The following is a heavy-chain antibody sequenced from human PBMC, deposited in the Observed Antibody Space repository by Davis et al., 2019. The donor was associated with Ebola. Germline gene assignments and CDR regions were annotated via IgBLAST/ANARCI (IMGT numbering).Heavy chain of an antibody. CDR1: GGSISSYY. J-gene: IGHJ3*02. CDR2: IYYSGST. CDR3: ARFMSDSSGYYWGTFDI. D-gene: IGHD3-22*01. V-gene: IGHV4-59*12. Sequence: PSETLSLTCTVSGGSISSYYWSWIRQPPGKGLEWIGYIYYSGSTNYNPSLKSRVTISVDTSKNQFSLKLSSVTAADTAVYYCARFMSDSSGYYWGTFDIWGQGTMVTVSS.